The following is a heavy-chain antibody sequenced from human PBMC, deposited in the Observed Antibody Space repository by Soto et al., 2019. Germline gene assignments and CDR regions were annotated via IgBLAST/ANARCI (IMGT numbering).Heavy chain of an antibody. D-gene: IGHD1-26*01. V-gene: IGHV1-18*01. CDR1: GYTFTSYG. CDR2: ISDYNGNT. CDR3: ARDSLTSSGIYYPRSPFFDY. Sequence: QVQLVQSGAEVKKPGASVKVSCKASGYTFTSYGISWVRQAPGQGLEWMGWISDYNGNTNYAQKLQGRFTMTTDTSTIPAYMELRSLRSDDTAVYYCARDSLTSSGIYYPRSPFFDYWGQGTLVTVSS. J-gene: IGHJ4*02.